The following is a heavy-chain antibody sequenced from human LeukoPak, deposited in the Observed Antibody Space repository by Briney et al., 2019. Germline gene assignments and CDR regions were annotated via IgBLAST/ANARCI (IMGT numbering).Heavy chain of an antibody. V-gene: IGHV4-4*07. Sequence: SETLSLTCTVSGGSISSYYWSWIRQPAGKGLEWIGRIYTSGSTNYNPSLKSRVTMSVDTSKNQFSLKLSSVTAADTAVYYCARVIAVTTYYYYYMDVWGKGTTVTVSS. CDR3: ARVIAVTTYYYYYMDV. CDR2: IYTSGST. D-gene: IGHD4-17*01. CDR1: GGSISSYY. J-gene: IGHJ6*03.